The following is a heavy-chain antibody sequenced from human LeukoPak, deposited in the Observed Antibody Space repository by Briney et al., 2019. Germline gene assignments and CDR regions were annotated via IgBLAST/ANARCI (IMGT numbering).Heavy chain of an antibody. CDR1: GFTFSSYA. J-gene: IGHJ4*02. CDR2: FSGSGVST. Sequence: GGSLRLSCAASGFTFSSYAMTWFRQAPGKGLEWVSAFSGSGVSTYYADSVKGRFTISRDNSKNTEYLQMNSLRVEDTAVYYCAKGPVVPEATYYFDDWGQGTLVTVSS. D-gene: IGHD2-2*01. CDR3: AKGPVVPEATYYFDD. V-gene: IGHV3-23*01.